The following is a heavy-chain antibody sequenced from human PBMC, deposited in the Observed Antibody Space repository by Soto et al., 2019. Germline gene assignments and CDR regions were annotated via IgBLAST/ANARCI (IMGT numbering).Heavy chain of an antibody. V-gene: IGHV1-18*01. Sequence: ASVKVSCKASGYTFTSYGISWVRQAPGQGLEWMGWISGYNGKTNYAQKVQDRVTMTTDTSTSTVYMELRSLRSDNTAVYYCAREGDVAYYYYGMDVWGQGTTVTVSS. CDR2: ISGYNGKT. CDR3: AREGDVAYYYYGMDV. CDR1: GYTFTSYG. D-gene: IGHD2-21*02. J-gene: IGHJ6*02.